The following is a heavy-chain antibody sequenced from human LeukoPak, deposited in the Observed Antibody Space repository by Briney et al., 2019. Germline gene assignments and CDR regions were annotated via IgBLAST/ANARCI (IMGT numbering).Heavy chain of an antibody. CDR1: GGTFSSYA. Sequence: SVKVSCKASGGTFSSYAISWVRQAPGQGLEWMGRIIPILGIANYAQKFQGRVTITADKSTSTAYMELSSLRSEDTAVYYCARDQGPSEMATSSWFDPWGQGTLVTVSS. CDR3: ARDQGPSEMATSSWFDP. J-gene: IGHJ5*02. V-gene: IGHV1-69*04. CDR2: IIPILGIA. D-gene: IGHD5-24*01.